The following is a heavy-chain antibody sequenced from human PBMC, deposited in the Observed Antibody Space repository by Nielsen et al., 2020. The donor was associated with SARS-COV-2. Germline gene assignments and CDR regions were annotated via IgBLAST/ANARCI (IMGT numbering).Heavy chain of an antibody. Sequence: ASVKVSCKVSGYTLTELSMHWVRQAPGKGLEWMGGFDPEDGETIYAQKFQGRVTMTEDTSTDTAYMELSSLRSEDTAVYYCATRHYDFWSGLATYWGQGTLVTVSS. V-gene: IGHV1-24*01. CDR1: GYTLTELS. J-gene: IGHJ4*02. CDR3: ATRHYDFWSGLATY. D-gene: IGHD3-3*01. CDR2: FDPEDGET.